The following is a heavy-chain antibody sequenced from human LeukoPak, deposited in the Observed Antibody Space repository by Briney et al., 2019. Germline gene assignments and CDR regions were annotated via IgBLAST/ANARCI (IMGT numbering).Heavy chain of an antibody. J-gene: IGHJ4*02. CDR1: GYTFTNYA. V-gene: IGHV1-3*01. D-gene: IGHD6-19*01. CDR3: ARDAQWLLGPVGY. CDR2: INAGNGYT. Sequence: ASVKVSCKASGYTFTNYAMHWVRQAPGQRLEWMGWINAGNGYTKYSQEFQGRVTITRDTSATTAYMELRSLRSDDTAVYYCARDAQWLLGPVGYWGQGTLVTVSS.